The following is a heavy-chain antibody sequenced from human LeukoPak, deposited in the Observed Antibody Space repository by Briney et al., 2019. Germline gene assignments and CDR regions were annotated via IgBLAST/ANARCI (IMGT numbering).Heavy chain of an antibody. V-gene: IGHV3-30*03. CDR3: ARDLPPLDY. CDR1: GFTSTYYG. CDR2: TSYDESNK. J-gene: IGHJ4*02. Sequence: GGSLRLSCAASGFTSTYYGMHWVRQAPGKGLEWVALTSYDESNKRYADSVKGRYTISRDNSKNTLYLQMNSLRVEDTAVYYCARDLPPLDYWGQGILVTVSS.